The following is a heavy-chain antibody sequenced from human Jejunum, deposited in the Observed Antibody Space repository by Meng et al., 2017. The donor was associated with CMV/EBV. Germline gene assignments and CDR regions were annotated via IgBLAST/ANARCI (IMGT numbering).Heavy chain of an antibody. V-gene: IGHV1-8*03. CDR3: ARKRTVGVGVWFGT. J-gene: IGHJ5*02. CDR1: GYTFMNYY. CDR2: MNPRFGTA. D-gene: IGHD2-21*01. Sequence: KASGYTFMNYYIHWVRQATGQELEWIGWMNPRFGTAGYAQKFQGRLTITRDTSRSTIYMELTGLTSDDTAVYYCARKRTVGVGVWFGTWGQGTLVTVSS.